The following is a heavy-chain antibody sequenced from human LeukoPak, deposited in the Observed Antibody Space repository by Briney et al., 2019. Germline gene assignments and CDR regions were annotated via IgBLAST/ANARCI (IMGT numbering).Heavy chain of an antibody. Sequence: SQTLPLTCAVSGGSISSGGYSWSWIRQPPGKGLEWIGYIYHSGSTYYNPSLKSRVTISVDRSKNQFSLKLSSVTAADTAVYYCARTRFGELLSLDYWGQGTLVTVSS. J-gene: IGHJ4*02. V-gene: IGHV4-30-2*01. CDR2: IYHSGST. D-gene: IGHD3-10*01. CDR1: GGSISSGGYS. CDR3: ARTRFGELLSLDY.